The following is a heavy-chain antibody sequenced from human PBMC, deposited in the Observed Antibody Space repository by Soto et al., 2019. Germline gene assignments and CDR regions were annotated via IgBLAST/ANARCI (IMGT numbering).Heavy chain of an antibody. V-gene: IGHV3-23*01. CDR1: GFTFSSYA. D-gene: IGHD3-22*01. Sequence: GGSLRLSCAASGFTFSSYAMSWVRQTPGKGLEWVSAISGGGGSTYYADSVKGRFTISRDNSKNTLYLDMNSLRAEDTAVYYCARRQYYYDGSGYYYLKPFDYWGQGTLVTVSS. CDR2: ISGGGGST. CDR3: ARRQYYYDGSGYYYLKPFDY. J-gene: IGHJ4*02.